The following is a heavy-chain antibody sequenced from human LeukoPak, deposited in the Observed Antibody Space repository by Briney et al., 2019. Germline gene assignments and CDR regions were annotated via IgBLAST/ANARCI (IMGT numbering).Heavy chain of an antibody. D-gene: IGHD3-10*01. CDR3: AKDISGWYGSGSYYQG. CDR1: GFTFNNYA. CDR2: ISGSAIST. J-gene: IGHJ4*02. V-gene: IGHV3-23*01. Sequence: GGSLRLSCAASGFTFNNYAMSWVRQAPGKGLEWVSTISGSAISTYYADSVKGRFTISRDNSKNTLYLQMSGLRAEDTAVYYCAKDISGWYGSGSYYQGWGQGTLVTVSS.